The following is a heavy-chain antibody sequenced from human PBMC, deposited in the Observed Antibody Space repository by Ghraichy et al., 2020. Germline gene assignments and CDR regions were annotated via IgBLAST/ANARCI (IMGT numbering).Heavy chain of an antibody. V-gene: IGHV4-59*01. CDR3: ARDLRGITGTYYYYYGMDV. CDR2: IYYSGST. D-gene: IGHD1-20*01. CDR1: GGSISSYY. Sequence: SETLSLTCTVSGGSISSYYWSWIRQPPGKGLEWIGYIYYSGSTNYNPSLKSRVTISVDTSKNQFSLKLSSVTAADTAVYYCARDLRGITGTYYYYYGMDVWGQGTTVTVSS. J-gene: IGHJ6*02.